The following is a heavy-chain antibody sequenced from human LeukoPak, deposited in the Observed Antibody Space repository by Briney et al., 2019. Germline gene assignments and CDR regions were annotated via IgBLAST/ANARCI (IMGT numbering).Heavy chain of an antibody. V-gene: IGHV3-7*04. J-gene: IGHJ4*02. D-gene: IGHD5-18*01. Sequence: GGSLTLSCAASGFTFSSYWMSWVRQAPGKGLEWVANIKQDGSEKYYVDSVKGRFTISRDNAKNSLYLQMNSLRAEDTAVYYCARGLIDTAMGGGFDYWGQGTVVTVTA. CDR3: ARGLIDTAMGGGFDY. CDR2: IKQDGSEK. CDR1: GFTFSSYW.